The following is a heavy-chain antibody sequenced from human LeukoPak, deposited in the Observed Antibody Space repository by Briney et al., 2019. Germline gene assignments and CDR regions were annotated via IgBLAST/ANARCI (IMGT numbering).Heavy chain of an antibody. Sequence: TGGSLRLSCAAPGFTFSSYGMHWVRQAPGKGLEWVAVIWYDGSNKYYADSVKGRFTISRDNSKNTLYLQMNSLRAEDTAVYYCARGGAMTTVTNFDYWGQGTLVTVSS. CDR3: ARGGAMTTVTNFDY. D-gene: IGHD4-17*01. V-gene: IGHV3-33*01. CDR1: GFTFSSYG. J-gene: IGHJ4*02. CDR2: IWYDGSNK.